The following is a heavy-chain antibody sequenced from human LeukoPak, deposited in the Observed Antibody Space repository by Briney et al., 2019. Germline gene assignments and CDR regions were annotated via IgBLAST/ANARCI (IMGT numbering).Heavy chain of an antibody. V-gene: IGHV3-11*01. J-gene: IGHJ4*02. CDR1: GFTFSDYY. D-gene: IGHD5-12*01. Sequence: GGSLRLSCAASGFTFSDYYMSWIRQAPGKGLEWVSYIRSSGSTIYYADSVKGRFTISRDDAKNSLYLQMNSLRAEDTAVYYCAREDIVATMNFDYWGQGTLVTVSS. CDR2: IRSSGSTI. CDR3: AREDIVATMNFDY.